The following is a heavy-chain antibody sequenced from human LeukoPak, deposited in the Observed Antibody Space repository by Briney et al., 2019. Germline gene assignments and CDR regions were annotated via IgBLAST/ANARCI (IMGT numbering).Heavy chain of an antibody. Sequence: SETLSLTCTVSGGSISSGGYYWSWIRQHPGKGLEWIGYIYYSGSTNYNPSLKSRVTISVDTSKNQFSLKLSSVTAADTAVYYCAGGPYYDSSGYFNYFDYWGQGTLVTVSS. V-gene: IGHV4-31*03. CDR1: GGSISSGGYY. D-gene: IGHD3-22*01. J-gene: IGHJ4*02. CDR2: IYYSGST. CDR3: AGGPYYDSSGYFNYFDY.